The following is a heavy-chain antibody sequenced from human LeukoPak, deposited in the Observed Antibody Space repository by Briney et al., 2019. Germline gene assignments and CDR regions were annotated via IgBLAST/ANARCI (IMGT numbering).Heavy chain of an antibody. D-gene: IGHD1-20*01. Sequence: SETLSLTCTVSGGSISSRSYYWGWIRQPPGKGLEWIGNIYYSGSTYYNPSLKSRVTISVDTSKNQFSLKLSSVTAADTAVYYCARDDPNNYYFDYWGQGTLVTVSS. J-gene: IGHJ4*02. CDR2: IYYSGST. V-gene: IGHV4-39*02. CDR3: ARDDPNNYYFDY. CDR1: GGSISSRSYY.